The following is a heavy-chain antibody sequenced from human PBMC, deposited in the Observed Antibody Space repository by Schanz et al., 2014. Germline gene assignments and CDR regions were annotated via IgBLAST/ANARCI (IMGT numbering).Heavy chain of an antibody. Sequence: QVLLQESGPGVVKPSGTLSLTCAVSGGSIISSTWWGWVRQPPGKGLEWIGEIYHNGDTSFNPSLKSRSTMSVDKSKKEFSLRLTSLTAADTALYYCVRGVGAWEQRIFDYWGKGTLVTVSS. V-gene: IGHV4-4*02. CDR3: VRGVGAWEQRIFDY. D-gene: IGHD1-26*01. CDR2: IYHNGDT. CDR1: GGSIISSTW. J-gene: IGHJ4*02.